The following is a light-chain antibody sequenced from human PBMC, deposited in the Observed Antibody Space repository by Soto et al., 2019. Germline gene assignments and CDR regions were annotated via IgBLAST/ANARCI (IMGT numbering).Light chain of an antibody. J-gene: IGLJ1*01. V-gene: IGLV2-11*01. CDR1: SNDVGGSDS. CDR3: LSSAGNYRYV. CDR2: DVT. Sequence: QSALAQPRSVSGSRGQSVTISCTGTSNDVGGSDSVSWYQHHPGEDPKLIMYDVTKRPSGVPDRFSASKSGNTASLTISRLHTVKETDHYTLSSAGNYRYVFAPGTKVTV.